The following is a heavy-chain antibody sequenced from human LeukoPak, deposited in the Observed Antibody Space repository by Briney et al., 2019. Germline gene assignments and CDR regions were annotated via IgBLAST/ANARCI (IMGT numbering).Heavy chain of an antibody. CDR3: ARDSSGNFIPDYFDY. D-gene: IGHD3-10*01. V-gene: IGHV3-48*03. CDR1: GFTFSSFE. J-gene: IGHJ4*02. CDR2: ISSTGNTI. Sequence: PGGSLRLSCATSGFTFSSFEMNWVRQAPVKGLEWVSYISSTGNTIYYADSVKGRFTISRDNAKSSLYLRMNSLRAEDTAVYYCARDSSGNFIPDYFDYWGQGTLVTVSS.